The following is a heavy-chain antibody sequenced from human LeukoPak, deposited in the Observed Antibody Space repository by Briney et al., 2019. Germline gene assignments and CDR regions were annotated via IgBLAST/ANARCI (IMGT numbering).Heavy chain of an antibody. D-gene: IGHD1-1*01. CDR3: SKNTTGGYSDY. J-gene: IGHJ4*02. V-gene: IGHV1-18*01. Sequence: ASVKVSCKTSGYRFTSSGITLVRQAPRPRLEWMGWINTYNGFSKYARKLQGRVTMTADTYKSTAYMELSSLSSDDTAVYYCSKNTTGGYSDYWGQGTLVTVSS. CDR2: INTYNGFS. CDR1: GYRFTSSG.